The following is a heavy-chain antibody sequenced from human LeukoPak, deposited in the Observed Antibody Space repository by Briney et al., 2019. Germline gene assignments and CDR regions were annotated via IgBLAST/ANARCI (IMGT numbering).Heavy chain of an antibody. CDR2: ISYDGSNK. J-gene: IGHJ4*02. CDR3: ARDPNNSGPPHFDY. D-gene: IGHD1/OR15-1a*01. Sequence: GGSLRLSCAASGFTFSSYAMHWVRQAPGKGLEWVAVISYDGSNKYYADSVKGRFTISRDNAKNSLYLQMNNLSAEDTAVYYCARDPNNSGPPHFDYWGQGTLVTVSS. V-gene: IGHV3-30-3*01. CDR1: GFTFSSYA.